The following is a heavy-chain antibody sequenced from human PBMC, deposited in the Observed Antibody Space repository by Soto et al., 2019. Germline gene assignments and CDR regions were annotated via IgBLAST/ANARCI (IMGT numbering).Heavy chain of an antibody. CDR3: ATVHTTVTFDS. Sequence: EVQLVESGGGLLKPGGSLRLSCAASGFTFTYAWMDWVRQAPGKGLEWVGRIKSKTDGATTDYAATVTGRFSISRDDSHNTLYLQMNSLKSDATGAYYCATVHTTVTFDSWGHGTLVTVSS. CDR1: GFTFTYAW. V-gene: IGHV3-15*07. J-gene: IGHJ4*01. CDR2: IKSKTDGATT. D-gene: IGHD4-17*01.